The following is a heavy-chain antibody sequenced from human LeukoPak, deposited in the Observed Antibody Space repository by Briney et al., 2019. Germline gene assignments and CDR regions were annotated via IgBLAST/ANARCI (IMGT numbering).Heavy chain of an antibody. CDR1: GDSVSSNSAA. V-gene: IGHV6-1*01. CDR2: TYYRSKWYN. J-gene: IGHJ4*02. D-gene: IGHD2-2*01. CDR3: ARGTYCSSTSCYDFDY. Sequence: SQTLSLTCAISGDSVSSNSAAWNWTRQSPSRGLEWLGRTYYRSKWYNDYAVSVKSRITINPDTSKNQFSLQLNSVTPEDTAVYYCARGTYCSSTSCYDFDYWGQGTLVTVSS.